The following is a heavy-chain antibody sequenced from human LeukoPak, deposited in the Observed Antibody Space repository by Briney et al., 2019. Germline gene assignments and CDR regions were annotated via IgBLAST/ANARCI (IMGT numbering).Heavy chain of an antibody. J-gene: IGHJ3*02. Sequence: GESLRLSCVASGFTFSMYWMTWFRQAPGKGLEWVANLKQDGSQTNYVDSVKGRFTISRDNAKKSLYLQMNSLRGEDTAVYYCARGGTYDIWGQGTRVTVSS. CDR2: LKQDGSQT. V-gene: IGHV3-7*01. CDR1: GFTFSMYW. CDR3: ARGGTYDI.